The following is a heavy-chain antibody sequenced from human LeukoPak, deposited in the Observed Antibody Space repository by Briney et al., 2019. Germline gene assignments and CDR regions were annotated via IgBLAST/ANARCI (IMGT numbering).Heavy chain of an antibody. CDR2: ISGSGGST. CDR1: GFTFDDYA. Sequence: HPGGSLRLSCAASGFTFDDYAMHWVRQAPGKGLEWVSAISGSGGSTYYADSVKGRFTISRDNSKNTLYLQMNSLRAEDTAVYYCAKDRRITFGGVILDYFDYWGQGTLVTVSS. V-gene: IGHV3-23*01. CDR3: AKDRRITFGGVILDYFDY. J-gene: IGHJ4*02. D-gene: IGHD3-16*02.